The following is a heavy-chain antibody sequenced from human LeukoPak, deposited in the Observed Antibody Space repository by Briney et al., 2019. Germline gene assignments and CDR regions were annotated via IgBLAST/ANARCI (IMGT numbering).Heavy chain of an antibody. D-gene: IGHD3-3*01. CDR3: ARVAISFDY. V-gene: IGHV4-39*07. CDR1: GGSVSHSSYY. Sequence: SETLSLTCSVSGGSVSHSSYYWAWIRQSPGKGLEWIATIYYAGNTYYNPSLKSRVTISVNTSKNQFSLKLSPVTAADTAVYYCARVAISFDYWGEGNLVTVSS. CDR2: IYYAGNT. J-gene: IGHJ4*02.